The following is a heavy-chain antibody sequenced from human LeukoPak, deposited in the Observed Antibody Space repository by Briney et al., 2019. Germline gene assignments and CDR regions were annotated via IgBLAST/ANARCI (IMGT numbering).Heavy chain of an antibody. D-gene: IGHD3-10*01. CDR2: IRYDGSNK. CDR3: AIDLGSYYPSRPDY. V-gene: IGHV3-30*02. CDR1: GFTFSSYG. J-gene: IGHJ4*02. Sequence: PGGSLRLSCAASGFTFSSYGMHWVRQAPGKGLEWVAFIRYDGSNKYYADSVKGRFTISRDNSKNTLYLQMNSLRAEDTAVYYCAIDLGSYYPSRPDYWGQGTLVSVSS.